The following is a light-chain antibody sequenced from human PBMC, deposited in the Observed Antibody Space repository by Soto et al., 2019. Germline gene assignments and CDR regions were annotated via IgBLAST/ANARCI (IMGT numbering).Light chain of an antibody. Sequence: ALTQPPSASGSPGQSVTISCTGTSSVVGGYNYVSWYQQHPGKVPKLMIYEVTKRPSGVPDRFPGSKSGDTASLTVSGLQAEDEADYYCSSYAGSNNYVFGTGTKVTVL. CDR1: SSVVGGYNY. J-gene: IGLJ1*01. CDR3: SSYAGSNNYV. CDR2: EVT. V-gene: IGLV2-8*01.